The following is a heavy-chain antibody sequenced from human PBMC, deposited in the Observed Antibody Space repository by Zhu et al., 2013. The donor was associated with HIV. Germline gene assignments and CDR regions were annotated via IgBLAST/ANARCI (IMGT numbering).Heavy chain of an antibody. V-gene: IGHV1-18*01. D-gene: IGHD3-9*01. CDR1: GYTFSTRA. Sequence: QVQLVQSGAEVKKPGASVKVSCTTSGYTFSTRAISWVRQAPGQGLEWMGWSSAYSGDTNSAQNFQGRLTMTTDTSTSTAHMELSRLRSDDTAVYYCARVGYYKIFYGMDVWGQGTTVTVSS. CDR2: SSAYSGDT. J-gene: IGHJ6*02. CDR3: ARVGYYKIFYGMDV.